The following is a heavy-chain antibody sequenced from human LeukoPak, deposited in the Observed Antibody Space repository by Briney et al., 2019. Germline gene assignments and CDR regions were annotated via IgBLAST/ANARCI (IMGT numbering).Heavy chain of an antibody. V-gene: IGHV1-2*02. CDR2: INPNSGGT. Sequence: ALVKVSCKASGYTFTGYYMHSVRHAPGQGLEWMGWINPNSGGTNYAQKFQGRVTMTTDTSISTAYMDLSRLRSDDTAVYYCARRGQDYWGQGTLVTVSS. J-gene: IGHJ4*02. CDR1: GYTFTGYY. D-gene: IGHD3-10*01. CDR3: ARRGQDY.